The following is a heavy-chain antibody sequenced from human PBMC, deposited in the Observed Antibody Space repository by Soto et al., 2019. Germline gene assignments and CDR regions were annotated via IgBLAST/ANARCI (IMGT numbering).Heavy chain of an antibody. CDR1: GGSIRNSRYY. D-gene: IGHD2-2*01. V-gene: IGHV4-39*01. Sequence: PSETLSLTYTVSGGSIRNSRYYWAWIRQPPGKGLEWIGSIYHTGNTYYNPSLRSRVTISVDTSKNQFSLKLTSVTTADTAVYYCARHAIVVVPAATDNWFDPWGQG. CDR3: ARHAIVVVPAATDNWFDP. CDR2: IYHTGNT. J-gene: IGHJ5*02.